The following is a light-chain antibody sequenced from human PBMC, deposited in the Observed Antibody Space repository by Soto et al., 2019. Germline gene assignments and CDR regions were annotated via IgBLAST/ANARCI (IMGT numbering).Light chain of an antibody. CDR2: DAS. J-gene: IGKJ1*01. V-gene: IGKV3-11*01. Sequence: EIVLTQSPATLSLSSGGRATLSCRASQSVSLSLAWYQQKPGQAPRLLIYDASKRASGFPARFSGSGSGTDFTLTISSLEPEDFAVYYCQERTGWPPWTFGQGTKVDIK. CDR3: QERTGWPPWT. CDR1: QSVSLS.